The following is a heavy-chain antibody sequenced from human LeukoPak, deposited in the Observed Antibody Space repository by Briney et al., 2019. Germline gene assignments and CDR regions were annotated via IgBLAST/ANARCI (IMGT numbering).Heavy chain of an antibody. Sequence: GGSLRLSCAASGFTFSNYEMHWVRQAPGKGLEWVSYISNSDSTIYYADSVKGRFTISRDNAKNSMYLQMNSLRAEDTAVYYCARDYGGSSPFDYWGQGTLVTVSS. CDR3: ARDYGGSSPFDY. J-gene: IGHJ4*02. V-gene: IGHV3-48*03. D-gene: IGHD4-23*01. CDR1: GFTFSNYE. CDR2: ISNSDSTI.